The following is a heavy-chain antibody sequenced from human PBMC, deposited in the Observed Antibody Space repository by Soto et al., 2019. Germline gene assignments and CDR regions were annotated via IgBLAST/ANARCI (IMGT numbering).Heavy chain of an antibody. Sequence: VGSLRLSCAVSGFTFSTYAMNWVRQAPGKGLEWVSSISSSSSFRYYADSVKGRFTISRDNAKNSLYLQMNSLRGEDTAVYYCARGAPGRDGYNLDFQHWGQGTLVTVSS. D-gene: IGHD5-12*01. V-gene: IGHV3-21*01. J-gene: IGHJ1*01. CDR1: GFTFSTYA. CDR3: ARGAPGRDGYNLDFQH. CDR2: ISSSSSFR.